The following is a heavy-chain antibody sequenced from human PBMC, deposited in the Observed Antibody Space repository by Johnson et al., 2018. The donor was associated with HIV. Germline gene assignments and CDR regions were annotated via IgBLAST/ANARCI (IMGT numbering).Heavy chain of an antibody. Sequence: VQLVESGGGLVQPGGSLKLACAASGFTFSGSALHWVRQASGKGLEWVSVIYSGRSTYYADSVKGRFTISRDNSKNTLYLHMNSLRAEDTAVYYCARDQSNGWNRGAFDIWGQGTVVTVSS. V-gene: IGHV3-66*01. J-gene: IGHJ3*02. CDR3: ARDQSNGWNRGAFDI. CDR2: IYSGRST. D-gene: IGHD6-19*01. CDR1: GFTFSGSA.